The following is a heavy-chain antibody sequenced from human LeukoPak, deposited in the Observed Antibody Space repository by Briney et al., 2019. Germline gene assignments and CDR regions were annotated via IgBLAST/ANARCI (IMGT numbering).Heavy chain of an antibody. D-gene: IGHD5-12*01. Sequence: PGGSLRLSCAASGFTLDDYAMLWVRPAPGKGLEGVSGICWNSGRVGYADSVKGRFTISGDNAKNSLYLQMNSLRAEDMALYYCAKDIGYSGYDYGSGAFHIWGQGTMVTVSS. CDR1: GFTLDDYA. CDR2: ICWNSGRV. CDR3: AKDIGYSGYDYGSGAFHI. J-gene: IGHJ3*02. V-gene: IGHV3-9*03.